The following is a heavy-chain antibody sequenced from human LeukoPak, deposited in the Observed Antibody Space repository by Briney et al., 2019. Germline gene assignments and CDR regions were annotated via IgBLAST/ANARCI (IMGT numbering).Heavy chain of an antibody. Sequence: PSETLSLTCAVYGGSFSGYYWSWIRQPPGKGLEWIGEINHSGSTNYSPSLKSRVTISVDTSKNQFSLKLSSVTAADTAVYYCATLRPKYYYGSGRDNYYYYYYMDVWGKGTTVTISS. V-gene: IGHV4-34*01. D-gene: IGHD3-10*01. J-gene: IGHJ6*03. CDR3: ATLRPKYYYGSGRDNYYYYYYMDV. CDR1: GGSFSGYY. CDR2: INHSGST.